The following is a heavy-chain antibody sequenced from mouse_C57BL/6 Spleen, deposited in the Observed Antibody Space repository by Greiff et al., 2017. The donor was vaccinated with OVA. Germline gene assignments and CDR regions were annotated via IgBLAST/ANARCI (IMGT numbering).Heavy chain of an antibody. CDR3: ARHYYGSSYAWFAY. V-gene: IGHV1-26*01. CDR1: GYTFTDYY. CDR2: INPNNGGT. Sequence: VQLQQSGPELVKPGASVKISCKASGYTFTDYYMNWVKQSHGKSLEWIGDINPNNGGTSYNQKFKGKATLTVDQSSSTAYMELRSLTSEDSAVYYCARHYYGSSYAWFAYWGQGTLVTVSA. D-gene: IGHD1-1*01. J-gene: IGHJ3*01.